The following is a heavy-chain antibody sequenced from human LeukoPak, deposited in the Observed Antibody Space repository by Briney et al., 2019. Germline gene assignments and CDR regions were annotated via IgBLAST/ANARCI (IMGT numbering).Heavy chain of an antibody. CDR1: GFTFSSYG. V-gene: IGHV3-21*01. J-gene: IGHJ4*02. CDR2: ISSSSSYI. D-gene: IGHD3-22*01. Sequence: GGSLRLSCAASGFTFSSYGMTWVRQAPGKGLEWVSSISSSSSYIYYADSVKGRFTISRDNAKNSLYLQMNSLRAEDTAVYYCARGHSSGYCGGYWGQGTLVTVSS. CDR3: ARGHSSGYCGGY.